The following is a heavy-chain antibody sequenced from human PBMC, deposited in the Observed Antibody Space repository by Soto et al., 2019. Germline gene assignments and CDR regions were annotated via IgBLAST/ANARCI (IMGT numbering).Heavy chain of an antibody. CDR2: ISYDGSNT. J-gene: IGHJ3*02. CDR3: AKLRSSSWTQYAFDI. V-gene: IGHV3-30*18. CDR1: GFTFSSYG. D-gene: IGHD6-13*01. Sequence: GGSLRLSCAASGFTFSSYGMHWVRQTPGRGLEWVAVISYDGSNTYYTDSVKGRFTVSRDNSKNTLYLQMNSLRAEDTAIYYCAKLRSSSWTQYAFDIWGHGTMVTVSS.